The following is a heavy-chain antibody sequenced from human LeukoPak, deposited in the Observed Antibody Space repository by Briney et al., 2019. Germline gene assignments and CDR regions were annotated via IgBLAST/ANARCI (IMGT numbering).Heavy chain of an antibody. J-gene: IGHJ6*03. CDR1: GYTFTTYE. CDR3: ARAPYGDYGGDYYYYYMDV. CDR2: TIPIFGTV. D-gene: IGHD4-17*01. V-gene: IGHV1-69*13. Sequence: ASVKVSCKASGYTFTTYEIYWVRQATGQGLEWMGGTIPIFGTVNYGQNFQGRVTITADESTSTAYMELSNLKSEDTAVYYCARAPYGDYGGDYYYYYMDVWGKGTTVTISS.